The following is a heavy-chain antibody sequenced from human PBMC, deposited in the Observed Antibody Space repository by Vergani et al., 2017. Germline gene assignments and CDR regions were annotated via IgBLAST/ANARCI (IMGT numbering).Heavy chain of an antibody. Sequence: EVQLVESGGGLVQPGRSLRLSCAASGFTFDDYAMHWVRPAPGKGLEWVSGISWNSGSIGYADSVKGRFTISRENAKNSLYLQMNSLRAEDTAVYYCAQGDFWSGYFPGNHQDAFDIWGQGTMVTVSS. CDR2: ISWNSGSI. CDR3: AQGDFWSGYFPGNHQDAFDI. CDR1: GFTFDDYA. V-gene: IGHV3-9*01. D-gene: IGHD3-3*01. J-gene: IGHJ3*02.